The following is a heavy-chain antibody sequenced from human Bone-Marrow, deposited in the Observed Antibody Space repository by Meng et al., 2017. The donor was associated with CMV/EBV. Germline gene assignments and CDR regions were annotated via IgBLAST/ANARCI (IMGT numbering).Heavy chain of an antibody. J-gene: IGHJ3*01. CDR1: GGTFSSYA. CDR2: MNPNSGNT. CDR3: ARGVRGLPF. Sequence: ASVKVSCKASGGTFSSYAISWVRQATGQGLEWMGWMNPNSGNTGYAQKFQGRVTMTRNTSISTAYMELSSLRSEDTAVYYCARGVRGLPFWGQGTMVTVSS. D-gene: IGHD4-17*01. V-gene: IGHV1-8*02.